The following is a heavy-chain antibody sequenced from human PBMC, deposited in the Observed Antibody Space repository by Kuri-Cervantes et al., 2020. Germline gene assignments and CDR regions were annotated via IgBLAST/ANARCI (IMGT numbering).Heavy chain of an antibody. J-gene: IGHJ4*03. D-gene: IGHD3-10*01. CDR3: ARDRYFPTYYYGSGRVTADY. CDR1: GFTFSNAW. Sequence: GGSLRLSCAASGFTFSNAWMSWVRQAPGKGLEWVGRIKSKTDGGTTDYAAPVKGRFTISRDDSKNTLYLQMNSLRAEDTAVYYCARDRYFPTYYYGSGRVTADYWGQGTMVTVSS. V-gene: IGHV3-15*01. CDR2: IKSKTDGGTT.